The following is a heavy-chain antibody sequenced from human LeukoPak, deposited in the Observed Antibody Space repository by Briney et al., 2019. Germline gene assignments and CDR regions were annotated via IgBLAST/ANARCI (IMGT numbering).Heavy chain of an antibody. CDR1: GGSISSGGYS. CDR3: ARGGTRITMVRGVIALDY. D-gene: IGHD3-10*01. J-gene: IGHJ4*02. Sequence: SQTLSLTCAVSGGSISSGGYSWSWIRQPPGKGLEWIGYIYHSGSTYYNPSLKSRVTISVDRSKNQFSLKLSSVTAADTAVYYCARGGTRITMVRGVIALDYWGQGTLVTVSS. CDR2: IYHSGST. V-gene: IGHV4-30-2*01.